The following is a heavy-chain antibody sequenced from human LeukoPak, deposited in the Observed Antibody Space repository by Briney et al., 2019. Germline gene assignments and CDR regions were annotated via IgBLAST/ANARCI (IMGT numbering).Heavy chain of an antibody. D-gene: IGHD3-22*01. Sequence: ASVKVSCKASGYTFTNYYMHWVRQAPGQGLEWMGIINPRGGSTSYAQKFQGRVTMTRDTSTSTVYMELGSLRSEDTAVYYCAVVDYYDSSGYESFDSWGQGTLVTVSS. V-gene: IGHV1-46*03. J-gene: IGHJ4*02. CDR2: INPRGGST. CDR1: GYTFTNYY. CDR3: AVVDYYDSSGYESFDS.